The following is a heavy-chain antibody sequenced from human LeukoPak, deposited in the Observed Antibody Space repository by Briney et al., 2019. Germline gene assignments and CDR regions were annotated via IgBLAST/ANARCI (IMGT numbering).Heavy chain of an antibody. Sequence: PGGSLRLSCAASGFTFSSYGMLWVRQAPAKGLEWGAVIWYEGGNKHYADSVKGRFTISRDNSNNTLYLQMNGLRVEDTAVYYCAIDQCSGYYKGFLSDWGQGTLVTVSS. CDR1: GFTFSSYG. V-gene: IGHV3-33*01. CDR2: IWYEGGNK. J-gene: IGHJ4*02. D-gene: IGHD3-22*01. CDR3: AIDQCSGYYKGFLSD.